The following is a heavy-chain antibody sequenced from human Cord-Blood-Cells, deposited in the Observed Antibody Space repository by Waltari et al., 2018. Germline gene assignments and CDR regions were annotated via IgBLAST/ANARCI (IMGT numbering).Heavy chain of an antibody. J-gene: IGHJ4*02. CDR2: ISYDGSNK. CDR3: ARDPIAAAGDY. CDR1: GFTFSSYA. V-gene: IGHV3-30*04. Sequence: QVQLVESGGGVVQPGRSLRLSFAASGFTFSSYAMHWVRQAPGKGLEWVAVISYDGSNKYYADSVKGRFTISRDNSKNTLYLQMNSLRAEDTAVYYCARDPIAAAGDYWGQGTLVTVSS. D-gene: IGHD6-13*01.